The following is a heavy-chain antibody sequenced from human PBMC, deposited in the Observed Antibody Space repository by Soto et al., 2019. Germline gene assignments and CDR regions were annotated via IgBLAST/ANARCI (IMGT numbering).Heavy chain of an antibody. J-gene: IGHJ4*02. D-gene: IGHD6-13*01. CDR3: ARGGSSSRWYYFDY. CDR2: IYYSGST. V-gene: IGHV4-61*01. CDR1: GGSVSSGSYY. Sequence: PSETLSLTCTVSGGSVSSGSYYWSWIRQPPGKGLEWIGYIYYSGSTNYNPSLKSRVTISVDTSKNQFSLKLSSVTAADTAVYYCARGGSSSRWYYFDYWGQGTLVTVSS.